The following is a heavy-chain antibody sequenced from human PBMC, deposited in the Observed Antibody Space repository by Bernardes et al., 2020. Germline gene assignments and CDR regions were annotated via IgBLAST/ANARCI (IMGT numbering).Heavy chain of an antibody. CDR3: ARDVADYYYYYYMDV. J-gene: IGHJ6*03. CDR1: GFTFSSYC. V-gene: IGHV3-7*04. CDR2: IKQDGSEK. D-gene: IGHD2-21*01. Sequence: GGSLRLSCAASGFTFSSYCMSWVRQAPGKGLEWVANIKQDGSEKYYVDSVKGRFTISRDNAKNSLYLQMNSLRAEDTAVYYCARDVADYYYYYYMDVWGKGTTVTVSS.